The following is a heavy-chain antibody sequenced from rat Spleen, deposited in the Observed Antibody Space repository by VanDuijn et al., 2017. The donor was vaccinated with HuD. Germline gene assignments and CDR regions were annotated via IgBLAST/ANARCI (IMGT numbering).Heavy chain of an antibody. CDR2: TVYEGTTV. D-gene: IGHD1-9*01. CDR3: ARHNMGINDYFDY. V-gene: IGHV5-22*01. J-gene: IGHJ2*01. Sequence: EVQLVESGGGXXQPXXSLKLSXXXSGXXXSXXXMAXXXQTXXXGLGWVASTVYEGTTVYYEDSVKGRFTISRDNAKSTLYLQMNSLRSEDTATYYCARHNMGINDYFDYWGQGVMVTVSS. CDR1: GXXXSXXX.